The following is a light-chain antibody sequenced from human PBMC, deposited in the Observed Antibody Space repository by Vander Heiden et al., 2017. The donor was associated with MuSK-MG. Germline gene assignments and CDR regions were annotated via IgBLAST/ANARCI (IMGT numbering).Light chain of an antibody. CDR2: GAS. V-gene: IGKV3-15*01. CDR3: QQYNKWPPLT. CDR1: ESVSTS. Sequence: EIVMTQSPASLSVSPGGRATLSCRASESVSTSLAWYQQKPGQAPRLLIYGASSRATGSPGRCSGSGSGTEFTLTISSLQSADSAVYYCQQYNKWPPLTFGGGTKVEIK. J-gene: IGKJ4*01.